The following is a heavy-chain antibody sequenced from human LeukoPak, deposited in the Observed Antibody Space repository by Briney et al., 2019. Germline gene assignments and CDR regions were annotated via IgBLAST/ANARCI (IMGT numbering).Heavy chain of an antibody. J-gene: IGHJ5*02. CDR3: ARDYHGDWFDP. Sequence: GGSLRLSCAASGFTFSSYWMHWVRQAPGKGLVWVSRINSDGSSTSYADSVKGRFTISRDNVKNTLYLQMNSLRAEDTAVYYCARDYHGDWFDPWGQGTLVTVSS. CDR1: GFTFSSYW. CDR2: INSDGSST. V-gene: IGHV3-74*01. D-gene: IGHD4-17*01.